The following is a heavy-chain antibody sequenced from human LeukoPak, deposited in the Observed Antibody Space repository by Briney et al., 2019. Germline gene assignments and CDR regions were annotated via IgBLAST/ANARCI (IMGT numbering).Heavy chain of an antibody. CDR3: ARKGSGAGENFDY. Sequence: PGGSLRLSCAASGFTFSRYGMHWVRQAPGKGLEWVAFIRYDGSNKYYADSVKGRFTISRDNSKNTLYLQMNSLRADDTAVYYCARKGSGAGENFDYWGQGTLVTVSS. J-gene: IGHJ4*02. CDR1: GFTFSRYG. D-gene: IGHD7-27*01. V-gene: IGHV3-30*02. CDR2: IRYDGSNK.